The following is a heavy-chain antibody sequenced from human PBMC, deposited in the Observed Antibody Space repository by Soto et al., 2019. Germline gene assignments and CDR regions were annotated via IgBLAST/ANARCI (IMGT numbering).Heavy chain of an antibody. Sequence: PSETLSLTCAVSGGSISSGGYSWSWIRQPPGKGLEWIGYIYHSGSTYYNPSLKSRVTTSVDRSKNQFSLKLSSVTAADTAVYYCARGVVVVPAATYYFDYWGQGTLVTVSS. CDR1: GGSISSGGYS. V-gene: IGHV4-30-2*01. J-gene: IGHJ4*02. CDR3: ARGVVVVPAATYYFDY. CDR2: IYHSGST. D-gene: IGHD2-2*01.